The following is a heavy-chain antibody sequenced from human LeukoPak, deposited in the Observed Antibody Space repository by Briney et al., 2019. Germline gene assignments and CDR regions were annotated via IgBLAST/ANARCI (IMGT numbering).Heavy chain of an antibody. CDR1: LVTFCSSW. Sequence: GSLRLSSVPSLVTFCSSWTCSGRQAPREGLGWGSRIISDGSSTSYADSVKGRFTIARDYAKKTLYLQMNSLRAEDAAVYYCAREGGSGWYSGWFDPWGQGTLVTVSS. V-gene: IGHV3-74*01. J-gene: IGHJ5*02. CDR2: IISDGSST. CDR3: AREGGSGWYSGWFDP. D-gene: IGHD6-19*01.